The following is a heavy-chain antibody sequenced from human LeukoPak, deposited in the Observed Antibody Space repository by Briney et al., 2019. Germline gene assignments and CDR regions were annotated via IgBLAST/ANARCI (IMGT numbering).Heavy chain of an antibody. J-gene: IGHJ4*02. CDR1: GFTFSSYG. D-gene: IGHD3-3*01. Sequence: QPGGSLRLSCAASGFTFSSYGMHWVRQAPGKGLEWVAFIRYDGSNKYYADSVKGRFTISRDNSKNTLYLQMNSLRAEDTAVYYCASRIRITIFGVVNDYWGQGTLVTVSS. V-gene: IGHV3-30*02. CDR3: ASRIRITIFGVVNDY. CDR2: IRYDGSNK.